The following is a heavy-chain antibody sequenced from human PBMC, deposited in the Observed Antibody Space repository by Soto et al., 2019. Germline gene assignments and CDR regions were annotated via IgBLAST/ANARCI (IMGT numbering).Heavy chain of an antibody. D-gene: IGHD6-25*01. Sequence: GASVKVSCKASGYKFINHYMHWVRQVPGVGLEWMGIINPNGGGTDYSQKFQGRVTMTRDTSANTVHMELSSLRSEDTGVYFCARDSSASATSYSFDNWGQGTLVTSPQ. CDR2: INPNGGGT. CDR3: ARDSSASATSYSFDN. V-gene: IGHV1-46*01. J-gene: IGHJ4*02. CDR1: GYKFINHY.